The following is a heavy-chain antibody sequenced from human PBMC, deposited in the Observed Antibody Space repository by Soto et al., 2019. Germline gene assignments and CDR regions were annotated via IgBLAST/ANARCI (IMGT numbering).Heavy chain of an antibody. Sequence: QVQLVQPGAEVRKPGASVKVSCKASGDIFTNFDFNWVRQATGQGLEWIGWMRANSGDTGHDQKFQGRVSMTRDTSMSTAYMELSSLRAEDTVVYYCARYIYGQGFKAWGQGTLVFVSS. D-gene: IGHD3-3*02. J-gene: IGHJ5*02. CDR2: MRANSGDT. V-gene: IGHV1-8*01. CDR3: ARYIYGQGFKA. CDR1: GDIFTNFD.